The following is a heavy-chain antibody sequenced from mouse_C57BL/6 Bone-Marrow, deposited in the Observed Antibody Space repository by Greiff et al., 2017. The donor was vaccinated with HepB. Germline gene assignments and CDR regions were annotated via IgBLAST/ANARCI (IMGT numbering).Heavy chain of an antibody. Sequence: VQLVESGPELVKPGASVKISCKASGYTFTDYYINWVKQTPVHGLEWIGAIDPETGGTAYNQKFKGKAILTADKSSSTAYMELRSLTSEDSAVYYCTRNPITTVVATVDYWGQGTTLTVSS. D-gene: IGHD1-1*01. CDR1: GYTFTDYY. V-gene: IGHV1-15*01. J-gene: IGHJ2*01. CDR3: TRNPITTVVATVDY. CDR2: IDPETGGT.